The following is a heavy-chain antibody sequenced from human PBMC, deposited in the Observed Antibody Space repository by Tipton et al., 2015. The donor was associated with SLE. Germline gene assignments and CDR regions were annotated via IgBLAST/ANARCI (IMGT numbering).Heavy chain of an antibody. CDR2: IYYSGST. J-gene: IGHJ5*02. Sequence: LRLSCTVSGGSISSSSYYWGWIRQPPGKGLEWIGSIYYSGSTYYNPSLKSRVTISIDTSINQFSLKVSSVTAADTAVYYCASFEVRGVTPFQNPWGHGTLVTVSS. V-gene: IGHV4-39*07. D-gene: IGHD3-10*01. CDR1: GGSISSSSYY. CDR3: ASFEVRGVTPFQNP.